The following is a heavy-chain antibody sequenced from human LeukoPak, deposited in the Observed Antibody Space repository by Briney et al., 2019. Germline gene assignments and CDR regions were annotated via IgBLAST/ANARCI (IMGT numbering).Heavy chain of an antibody. D-gene: IGHD3-3*01. CDR3: ARHGPIFGVVDDAFDI. CDR1: GFTFSSYG. V-gene: IGHV3-30*02. CDR2: IRYDGSNK. Sequence: GGSLRLSCAASGFTFSSYGMHWVRQAPGKGLEWVAFIRYDGSNKYYADSVKGRFTISRDNSKNTLYLQMNSLRAEDTAVYYCARHGPIFGVVDDAFDIWGQGTMVTVSS. J-gene: IGHJ3*02.